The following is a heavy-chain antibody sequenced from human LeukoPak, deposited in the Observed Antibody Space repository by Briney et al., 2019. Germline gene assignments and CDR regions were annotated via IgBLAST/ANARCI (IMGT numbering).Heavy chain of an antibody. V-gene: IGHV4-59*01. CDR1: GGSIGPYY. Sequence: PSETLSLTCTVSGGSIGPYYWSWIRQPPGKGLEWIGYIHYSGSTNYNPSLKSRVSMSVDTSKNQFSLKLNSVTAADTAVYYCARGYNPYYFDYWGQGTLVTVSS. D-gene: IGHD1-1*01. J-gene: IGHJ4*02. CDR2: IHYSGST. CDR3: ARGYNPYYFDY.